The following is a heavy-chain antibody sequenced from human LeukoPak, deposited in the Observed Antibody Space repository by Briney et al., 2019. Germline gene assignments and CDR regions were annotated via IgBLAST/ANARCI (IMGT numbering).Heavy chain of an antibody. D-gene: IGHD6-13*01. Sequence: SETLSLTCTVSGVSISSYYWSWIRQPPGKGLEWIGYIYYSGSTNYNPSLKSRVTISVDTSKNQFSLKLSSVTAADTAVYYCARAERSSWPHYYYYYMDVWGKGTTVTVSS. CDR3: ARAERSSWPHYYYYYMDV. CDR2: IYYSGST. V-gene: IGHV4-59*01. CDR1: GVSISSYY. J-gene: IGHJ6*03.